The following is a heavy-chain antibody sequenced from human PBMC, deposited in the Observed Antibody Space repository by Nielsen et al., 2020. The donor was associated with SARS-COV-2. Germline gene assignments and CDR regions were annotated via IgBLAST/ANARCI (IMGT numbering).Heavy chain of an antibody. V-gene: IGHV4-30-2*01. D-gene: IGHD3-10*01. CDR2: IYHSGST. J-gene: IGHJ4*02. Sequence: VRQMPGKGLEWIGYIYHSGSTYYNPSLKSRVTISVDRSKNQFSLKLSSVTAADTAVYYCARAIVVVRGVIITQYHYYFDYWGQGTLVTVSS. CDR3: ARAIVVVRGVIITQYHYYFDY.